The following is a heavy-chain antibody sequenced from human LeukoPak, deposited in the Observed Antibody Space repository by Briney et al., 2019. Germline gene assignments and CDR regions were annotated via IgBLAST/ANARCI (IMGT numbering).Heavy chain of an antibody. CDR1: GFTVSTSY. Sequence: GASLRLSCAASGFTVSTSYMNWVRQAPGKGLEWVSVIYSGGSTYHADSVKGRFTISRDNSKNTLYLQMNSLRAEDTAVYYCARAVAFLGAFDIWGQGTMVTVSS. V-gene: IGHV3-53*01. J-gene: IGHJ3*02. CDR2: IYSGGST. CDR3: ARAVAFLGAFDI. D-gene: IGHD2-15*01.